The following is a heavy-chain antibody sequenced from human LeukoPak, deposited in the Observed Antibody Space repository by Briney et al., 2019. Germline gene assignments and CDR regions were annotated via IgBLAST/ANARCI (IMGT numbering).Heavy chain of an antibody. D-gene: IGHD3-9*01. J-gene: IGHJ4*02. V-gene: IGHV4-59*01. CDR3: ARVGSRRYDILTGYFWDLLFDY. CDR1: SGSLSNFY. Sequence: PSETLSVTCTVSSGSLSNFYWTWIRQAPGKGLEWMGHIHSTGLTNYNPSLQSRITFSLDTSNNQFSLRLPSVTAADTAVYYRARVGSRRYDILTGYFWDLLFDYWGQGTLVTVSS. CDR2: IHSTGLT.